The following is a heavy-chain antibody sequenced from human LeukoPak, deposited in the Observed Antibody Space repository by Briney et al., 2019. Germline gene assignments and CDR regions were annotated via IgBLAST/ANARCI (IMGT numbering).Heavy chain of an antibody. D-gene: IGHD3-22*01. V-gene: IGHV4-39*07. CDR2: INHSGST. J-gene: IGHJ4*02. Sequence: SETLSLTCTVSGGSISGSTYYWGWIRQPPGKGLEWIGEINHSGSTNYNPSLKSRVTISVDTSKNQFSLKLSSVTAADTAVYYCARGPFSPYYYDSSGYYYFDYWGQGTLVTVSS. CDR1: GGSISGSTYY. CDR3: ARGPFSPYYYDSSGYYYFDY.